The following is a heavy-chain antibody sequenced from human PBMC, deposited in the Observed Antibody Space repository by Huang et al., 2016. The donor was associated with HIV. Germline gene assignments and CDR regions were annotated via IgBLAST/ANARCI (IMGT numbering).Heavy chain of an antibody. CDR2: INHIGKT. D-gene: IGHD6-19*01. CDR1: GGSFGGYY. CDR3: AREKAADSAWYGVYYFDY. V-gene: IGHV4-34*01. J-gene: IGHJ4*02. Sequence: QVQLRQWGAGLVKPSETLSLMCAVYGGSFGGYYWTWIRQSPGKGLEWIGEINHIGKTNYQPSLKSRVTISKDTAKNQFSLQLTSVSAAETGVYFCAREKAADSAWYGVYYFDYWGEGALVTVTS.